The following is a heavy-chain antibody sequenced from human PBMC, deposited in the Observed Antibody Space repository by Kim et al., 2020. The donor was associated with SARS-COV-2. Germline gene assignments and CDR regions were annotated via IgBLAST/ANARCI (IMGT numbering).Heavy chain of an antibody. J-gene: IGHJ4*02. CDR2: ISGSGGST. Sequence: GGSLRLSCAASGFTFSSYAMSWVRQAPGKGLEWVSAISGSGGSTYYADSVKGRFTVSRSNSKNTLHLQMKRLSYEDTALSYCPTYPALFYFDYWCQGTL. D-gene: IGHD2-2*01. CDR3: PTYPALFYFDY. V-gene: IGHV3-23*01. CDR1: GFTFSSYA.